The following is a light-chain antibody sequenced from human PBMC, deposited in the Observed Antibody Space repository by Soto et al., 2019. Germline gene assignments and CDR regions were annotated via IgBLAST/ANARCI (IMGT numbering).Light chain of an antibody. Sequence: DFQMTQSPSSLSASVGDTVIITCRASQDISNYLAWYQQKPGKTPRLVIYAASTLQSGVPSRFSGSGSGTDFTLTISSLQPVDVATYYCQKYNRVPRTFGQGTKVEIK. CDR3: QKYNRVPRT. CDR2: AAS. CDR1: QDISNY. J-gene: IGKJ1*01. V-gene: IGKV1-27*01.